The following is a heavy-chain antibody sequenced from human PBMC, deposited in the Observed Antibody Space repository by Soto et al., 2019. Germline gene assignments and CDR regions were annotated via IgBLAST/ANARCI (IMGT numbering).Heavy chain of an antibody. CDR2: IGTAGDT. V-gene: IGHV3-13*01. CDR1: GFTFSIYD. CDR3: ARKGQLGTPAYYYYGMDV. Sequence: GGSLRLSCAASGFTFSIYDMHWVRQPTGKGLEWVSTIGTAGDTYYPGSVKGRFTISRENAKNSLYLQMNSLRAEDTAVYYCARKGQLGTPAYYYYGMDVWGQGTTVTVSS. J-gene: IGHJ6*02. D-gene: IGHD6-6*01.